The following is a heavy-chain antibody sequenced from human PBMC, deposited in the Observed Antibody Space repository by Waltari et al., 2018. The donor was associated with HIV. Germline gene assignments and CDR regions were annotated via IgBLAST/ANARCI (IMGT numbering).Heavy chain of an antibody. J-gene: IGHJ6*02. CDR2: ISASNGNT. Sequence: QVQLVQSGAEVKKPGASVKVSCKASGYTFISFAISWGRQAPGQGVEWMGGISASNGNTNYARKLQGSVTRTTETTTSTAYMGLRSLRSDDTAVFYCARDNWNDYYYYGMDVWGQGTTVTVSS. D-gene: IGHD1-1*01. CDR1: GYTFISFA. CDR3: ARDNWNDYYYYGMDV. V-gene: IGHV1-18*01.